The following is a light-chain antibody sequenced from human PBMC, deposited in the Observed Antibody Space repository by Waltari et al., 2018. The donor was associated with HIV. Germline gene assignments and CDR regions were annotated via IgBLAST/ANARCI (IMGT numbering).Light chain of an antibody. CDR1: QTINTY. V-gene: IGKV1-39*01. CDR2: GAS. CDR3: QQSHSTSWT. J-gene: IGKJ1*01. Sequence: EIQMTQSPSSLSSSVGDRVTITCRASQTINTYLNWYQQKPGKAPKLLIYGASRLQSGVPSRFSGRGSGTDFTLTISGLHPEDFATYYCQQSHSTSWTFGQGTKVEI.